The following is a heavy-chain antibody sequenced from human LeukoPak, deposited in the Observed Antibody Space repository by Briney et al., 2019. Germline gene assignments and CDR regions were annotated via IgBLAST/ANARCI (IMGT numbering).Heavy chain of an antibody. D-gene: IGHD3-22*01. Sequence: SVKVSCKASGGTFSSYAINWVRQAPGQGLEWMGRIILMFDIASYAQKFQGRVTITADKSTSTAYMELSSLRSEDTAVYYCASPKSIEDTGMDVWGQGTTVTVSS. CDR1: GGTFSSYA. V-gene: IGHV1-69*04. J-gene: IGHJ6*02. CDR3: ASPKSIEDTGMDV. CDR2: IILMFDIA.